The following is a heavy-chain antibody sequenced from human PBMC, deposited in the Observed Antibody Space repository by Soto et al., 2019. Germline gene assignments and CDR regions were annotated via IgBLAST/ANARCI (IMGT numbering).Heavy chain of an antibody. CDR1: GYTFTGYY. Sequence: QVQLVQSGAEVKKPGASVKVSCKASGYTFTGYYMHWVRQAPGQGLEWMGWINPNSGGTNYAQKFQGWVTMTSDTAISPAYMELSRLRSDDTAGYYCAIGAGVEMATTSRAFRYRGQGTLVTVSS. CDR2: INPNSGGT. CDR3: AIGAGVEMATTSRAFRY. J-gene: IGHJ4*02. D-gene: IGHD1-1*01. V-gene: IGHV1-2*04.